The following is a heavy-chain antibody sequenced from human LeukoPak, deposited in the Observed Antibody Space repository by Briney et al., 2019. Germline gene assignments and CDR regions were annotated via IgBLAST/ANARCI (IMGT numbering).Heavy chain of an antibody. CDR1: GFTFSSYE. D-gene: IGHD5-24*01. V-gene: IGHV3-48*03. CDR2: ISSSGSTI. CDR3: ARSTPKLPGYYFDY. J-gene: IGHJ4*02. Sequence: GGSLRLSCAASGFTFSSYEMNWVCQAPGKGLEWVSYISSSGSTIYYADSVKGRFTISRDNAKNSLYLQMNSLRAEDTAVYYCARSTPKLPGYYFDYWGQGTLVTVSS.